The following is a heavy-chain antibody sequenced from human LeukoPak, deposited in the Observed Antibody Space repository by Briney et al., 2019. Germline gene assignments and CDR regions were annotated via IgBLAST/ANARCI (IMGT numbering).Heavy chain of an antibody. D-gene: IGHD6-19*01. Sequence: GGSLRLSCAASGFTFGNYWMSWVRQAPGKGLDWVSYISSSGSNIYYADSVKGRFTISRDNAENSLYLQMNSLRAEDTAVYYCARGGSYSSAWPGRFLDHWGQGTLVTVSS. J-gene: IGHJ4*02. CDR3: ARGGSYSSAWPGRFLDH. CDR1: GFTFGNYW. V-gene: IGHV3-11*04. CDR2: ISSSGSNI.